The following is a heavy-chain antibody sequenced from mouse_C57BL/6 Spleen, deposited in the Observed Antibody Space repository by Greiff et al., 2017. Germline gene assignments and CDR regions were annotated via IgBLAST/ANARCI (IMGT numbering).Heavy chain of an antibody. D-gene: IGHD1-1*01. CDR3: ARWYYGSSYDWYFDV. CDR2: IYPGDGDT. CDR1: GYAFSSYW. Sequence: QVQLQQSGAELVKPGASVKISCKASGYAFSSYWMHWVKQRPGKGLEWIGQIYPGDGDTNYNGKFKGKATLTADKSSSTAYMQLSSLTSEDSAVYFCARWYYGSSYDWYFDVWGTGTTVTVSS. V-gene: IGHV1-80*01. J-gene: IGHJ1*03.